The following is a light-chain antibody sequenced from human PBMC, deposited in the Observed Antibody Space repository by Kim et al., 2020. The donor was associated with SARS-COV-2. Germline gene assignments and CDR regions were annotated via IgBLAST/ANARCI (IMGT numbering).Light chain of an antibody. J-gene: IGLJ1*01. V-gene: IGLV1-36*01. Sequence: RQRVTISCSGSSSNIGNNAVNWYQQLPGKAPKLLIYYDDLLPSGVSDRFSGSKSGTSASLAISGLQSEDEADYYCAAWDDSLNGRVFGTGTKVTVL. CDR3: AAWDDSLNGRV. CDR2: YDD. CDR1: SSNIGNNA.